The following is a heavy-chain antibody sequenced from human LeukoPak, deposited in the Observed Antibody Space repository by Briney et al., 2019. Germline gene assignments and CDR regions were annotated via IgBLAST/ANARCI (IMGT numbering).Heavy chain of an antibody. Sequence: GGSLRLSCAASGFTFSSYSMNWVRQAPGKGLEWVSSISSSSSYIYYADSVKGRFTISRDNAKNSLYLQMNSLRAEDTAVYYCARGWETGYQLLPPYYYYYYMDVWGKGTTVTVSS. CDR1: GFTFSSYS. V-gene: IGHV3-21*01. D-gene: IGHD2-2*01. CDR3: ARGWETGYQLLPPYYYYYYMDV. CDR2: ISSSSSYI. J-gene: IGHJ6*03.